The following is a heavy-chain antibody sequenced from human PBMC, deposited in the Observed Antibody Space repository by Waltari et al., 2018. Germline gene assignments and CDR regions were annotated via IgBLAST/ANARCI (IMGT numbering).Heavy chain of an antibody. V-gene: IGHV3-11*04. Sequence: QVQLVESGGGLVKPGGSLRLSCAASGFTFSDYYMSWIRQAPGKGLEWASYISSSGSTIYYADSVKGRFTISRDNAKNSLYLQMNSLRAEDTAVYYCARDYVDTAISSSGYGMDVWGQGTTVTVSS. D-gene: IGHD5-18*01. CDR2: ISSSGSTI. J-gene: IGHJ6*02. CDR1: GFTFSDYY. CDR3: ARDYVDTAISSSGYGMDV.